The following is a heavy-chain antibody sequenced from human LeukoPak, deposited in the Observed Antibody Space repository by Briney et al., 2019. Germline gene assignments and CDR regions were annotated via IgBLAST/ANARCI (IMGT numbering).Heavy chain of an antibody. Sequence: PGGSLRLSCEASGFTFSNYGMNWVRQAPGKGLEWVSYIRPNDGTTHYADSVKGRFTISRDNAKNSLSLQMTSLRGDDTAVYYCVRGQTSLDNWFDPWGQGTLVTVSS. CDR2: IRPNDGTT. CDR1: GFTFSNYG. CDR3: VRGQTSLDNWFDP. J-gene: IGHJ5*02. V-gene: IGHV3-48*01.